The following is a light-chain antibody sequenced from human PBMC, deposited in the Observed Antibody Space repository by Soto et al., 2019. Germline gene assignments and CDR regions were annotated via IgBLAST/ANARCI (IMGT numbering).Light chain of an antibody. Sequence: QSALTQPPSASGSPGQSVAISCTGTSSDVGGYNYVSWYQQHPGKAPKLIIYEVTKRPSGVPDRFSGSKSGNTASLTVSGLQVEDEADYYCGSYPGRNTFGVFGTGTQLPVL. CDR2: EVT. J-gene: IGLJ1*01. CDR3: GSYPGRNTFGV. CDR1: SSDVGGYNY. V-gene: IGLV2-8*01.